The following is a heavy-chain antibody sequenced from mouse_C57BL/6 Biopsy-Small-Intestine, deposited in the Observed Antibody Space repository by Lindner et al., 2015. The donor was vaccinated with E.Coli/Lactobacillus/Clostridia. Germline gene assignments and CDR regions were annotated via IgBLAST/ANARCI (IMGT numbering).Heavy chain of an antibody. CDR2: IYPRSGNT. CDR1: GYTFTSYG. Sequence: VQLQESGAELARPGASVKLSCKASGYTFTSYGISWVKQRTGQGLEWIGEIYPRSGNTYYNEKFKGKATLTADKSSSTAYMELRSLTSEDSAVYFCARDGDDGYYGFDYWGQGTTLTVSS. J-gene: IGHJ2*01. V-gene: IGHV1-81*01. CDR3: ARDGDDGYYGFDY. D-gene: IGHD2-3*01.